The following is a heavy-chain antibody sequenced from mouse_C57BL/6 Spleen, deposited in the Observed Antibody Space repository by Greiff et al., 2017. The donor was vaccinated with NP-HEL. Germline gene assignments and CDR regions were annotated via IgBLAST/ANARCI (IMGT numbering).Heavy chain of an antibody. D-gene: IGHD2-5*01. CDR2: IYPGNSDT. J-gene: IGHJ1*03. V-gene: IGHV1-5*01. Sequence: EVQLQQSGTVLARPGASVKMSCKTSGYTFTSYWMHWVKQRPGQGLEWIGAIYPGNSDTSYNQKFKGKAKLTAVTSASTAYMELSSLTNEDSAVYYCTRDSNYEYWYFDVWGTGTTVTVSS. CDR1: GYTFTSYW. CDR3: TRDSNYEYWYFDV.